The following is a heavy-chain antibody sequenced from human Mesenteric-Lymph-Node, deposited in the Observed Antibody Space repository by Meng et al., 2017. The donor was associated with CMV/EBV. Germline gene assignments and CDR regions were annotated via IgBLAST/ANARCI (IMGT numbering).Heavy chain of an antibody. CDR1: GDSVSSDYYY. Sequence: SETLSLTCTVSGDSVSSDYYYWSWIRRPPGKGLEWIGYIDYNGNTNYGPSLKSRVSISIDTSKNQFSLKLSSVTAADTAVYYCARYSPPLYYYDSSGSQGVDYWGQGTLVTVSS. D-gene: IGHD3-22*01. J-gene: IGHJ4*02. CDR2: IDYNGNT. CDR3: ARYSPPLYYYDSSGSQGVDY. V-gene: IGHV4-61*01.